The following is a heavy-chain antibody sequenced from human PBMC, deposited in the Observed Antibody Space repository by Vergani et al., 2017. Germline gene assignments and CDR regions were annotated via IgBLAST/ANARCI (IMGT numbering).Heavy chain of an antibody. CDR3: ARQFWVSQGVGAFET. CDR1: GYSISRGYY. V-gene: IGHV4-38-2*02. CDR2: VFHSGRA. J-gene: IGHJ3*02. D-gene: IGHD3-16*01. Sequence: QVQLQESGPGLVKPSETPSPTCSVSGYSISRGYYLGWIRQPPGKGLEWIATVFHSGRAYYNPSLRRRVTISVETSKNQSSLRLTTLTAADTAVYYGARQFWVSQGVGAFETWGRGTEVSVSS.